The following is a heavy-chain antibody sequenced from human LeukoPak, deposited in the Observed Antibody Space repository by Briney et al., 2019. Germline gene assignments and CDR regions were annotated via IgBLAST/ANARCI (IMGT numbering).Heavy chain of an antibody. D-gene: IGHD3-22*01. CDR2: INPSGDPT. CDR1: GGTFSSYA. V-gene: IGHV1-46*01. CDR3: ARSSGYYSSLFYMHV. J-gene: IGHJ6*03. Sequence: RASVKVSCKASGGTFSSYAISWVRQAPGQGLEWVGIINPSGDPTTYAQKFQGRVTMTSDMSTSTVYMELSSLRSEDTAVYYCARSSGYYSSLFYMHVWGKGTTVTVSS.